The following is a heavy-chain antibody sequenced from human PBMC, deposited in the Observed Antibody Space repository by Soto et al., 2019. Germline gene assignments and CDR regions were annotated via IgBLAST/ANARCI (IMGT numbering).Heavy chain of an antibody. CDR3: ARGYSSEYCSGGSCYSVGYFDY. Sequence: PSETLSLTCAVYGGSFSGYYWSWIRQPPGKGLEWIGEINHSGSTNYNPSLKSRVTISVDTSKNQFSLKLSSVTAADTAAYYCARGYSSEYCSGGSCYSVGYFDYWGQGTLVTVSS. J-gene: IGHJ4*02. CDR2: INHSGST. D-gene: IGHD2-15*01. CDR1: GGSFSGYY. V-gene: IGHV4-34*01.